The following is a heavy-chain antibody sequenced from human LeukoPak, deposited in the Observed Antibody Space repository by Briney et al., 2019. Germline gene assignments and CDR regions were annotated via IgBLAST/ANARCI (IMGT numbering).Heavy chain of an antibody. CDR1: ADSITTGSYY. CDR3: ARQRGFITGTTFYFDY. Sequence: SETLSLTCTVSADSITTGSYYWGWIRQPPGKGLEWIVSIYYSGSTYYNPSLKSRVPISVDTPTNQFSLELSSVTAADTAVYYCARQRGFITGTTFYFDYWGQGTLVTVSS. D-gene: IGHD1-20*01. CDR2: IYYSGST. J-gene: IGHJ4*02. V-gene: IGHV4-39*01.